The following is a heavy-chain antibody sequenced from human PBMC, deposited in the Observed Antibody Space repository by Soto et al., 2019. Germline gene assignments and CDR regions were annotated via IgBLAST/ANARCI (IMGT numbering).Heavy chain of an antibody. CDR3: ARGNSRWHPPFDY. Sequence: QLQLQESGSGLVKPSQTLSLTCAVSGGSISSGYYSWSWIRQPPGKGLEWIGSIHHSGGSYYNPSLKSRVTISADRAKGQFTLKLTSVTAADTAVYFCARGNSRWHPPFDYWGQGTLVTVS. J-gene: IGHJ4*02. CDR1: GGSISSGYYS. V-gene: IGHV4-30-2*01. D-gene: IGHD6-13*01. CDR2: IHHSGGS.